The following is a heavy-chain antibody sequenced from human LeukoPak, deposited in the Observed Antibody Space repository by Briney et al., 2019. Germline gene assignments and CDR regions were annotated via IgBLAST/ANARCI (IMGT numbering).Heavy chain of an antibody. CDR2: INPNSGGT. V-gene: IGHV1-2*02. Sequence: ASVKVSCKASGYTFTGYYMHWMRQAPGQGLEWMGWINPNSGGTNYAQKFQGRVTMTRDTSISTAYMELSRLRSDDTAVYYCARGLIVENYFDYWGQGTLVTVSS. J-gene: IGHJ4*02. CDR1: GYTFTGYY. D-gene: IGHD2-8*01. CDR3: ARGLIVENYFDY.